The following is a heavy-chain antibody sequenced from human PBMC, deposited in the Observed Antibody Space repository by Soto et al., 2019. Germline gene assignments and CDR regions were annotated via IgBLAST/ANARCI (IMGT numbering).Heavy chain of an antibody. D-gene: IGHD3-22*01. Sequence: PVKVSCKASGGTFTSYAISWVRQAPGQGLEWMGGIIPIFGTANYAQKFQGRVTITADESTSTAYMELSSLRSEDTAVYYCARDWPLYYDSSGYYYNWFGPCGRRTRFTFSS. CDR1: GGTFTSYA. CDR3: ARDWPLYYDSSGYYYNWFGP. V-gene: IGHV1-69*13. CDR2: IIPIFGTA. J-gene: IGHJ5*02.